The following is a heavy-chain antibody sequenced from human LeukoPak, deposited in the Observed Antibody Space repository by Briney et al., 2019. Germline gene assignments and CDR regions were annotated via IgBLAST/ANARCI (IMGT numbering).Heavy chain of an antibody. J-gene: IGHJ4*02. CDR3: ARDHWGQKHHGVRGTVTDRAFDY. CDR2: TYYRSKWYN. CDR1: GDSVSSNSAA. Sequence: SQTLSLTCAISGDSVSSNSAAWNWIRQSPSRGLEWLGRTYYRSKWYNDYAVSVKSRITINPDTSKNQFSLQLNSVTPEDTAVYYCARDHWGQKHHGVRGTVTDRAFDYWGQGALVTVSS. D-gene: IGHD3-16*01. V-gene: IGHV6-1*01.